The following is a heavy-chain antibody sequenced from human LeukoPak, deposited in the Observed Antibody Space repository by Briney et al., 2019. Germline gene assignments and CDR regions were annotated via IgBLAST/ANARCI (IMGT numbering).Heavy chain of an antibody. J-gene: IGHJ3*02. CDR3: ARDRRWELRDAFDI. CDR1: GDSIRSYY. V-gene: IGHV4-4*07. D-gene: IGHD1-26*01. Sequence: SETLSLTCTVSGDSIRSYYWSWIRQPPGKGLEWIGRIYTSGSTNYNPSLKSRVTMSVDTSKNQFSLKLSSVTAADTAVYYCARDRRWELRDAFDIWGQGTMVTVSS. CDR2: IYTSGST.